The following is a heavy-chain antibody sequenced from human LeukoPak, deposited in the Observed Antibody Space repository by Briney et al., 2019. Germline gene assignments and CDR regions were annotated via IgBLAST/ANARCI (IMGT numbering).Heavy chain of an antibody. V-gene: IGHV4-34*01. CDR3: ASLSLPNSIAAAGTFVSLYYAMGV. D-gene: IGHD6-13*01. CDR2: INHSGST. Sequence: SETLSLTCAVYGGSFNDYNWTWVRQPPGKGLEWIGEINHSGSTNYNPSLKSRVTISVDTSKNQFSLKLNSVTAADTAVYYCASLSLPNSIAAAGTFVSLYYAMGVWGQGTTVTVSS. J-gene: IGHJ6*02. CDR1: GGSFNDYN.